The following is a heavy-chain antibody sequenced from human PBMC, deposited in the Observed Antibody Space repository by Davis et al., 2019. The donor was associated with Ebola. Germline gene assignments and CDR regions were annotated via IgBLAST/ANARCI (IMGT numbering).Heavy chain of an antibody. V-gene: IGHV1-2*02. Sequence: ASVKVSCKASGYTFTGYYMHWVRQAPGQGLEWMGWINPNSGGTNYAQKFQGRVTMTRDTSISTAYMELSRLRSDDTAVYYCAREAAYYDFWSGDGWFDPWGQGTLVTVSS. D-gene: IGHD3-3*01. CDR3: AREAAYYDFWSGDGWFDP. CDR2: INPNSGGT. J-gene: IGHJ5*02. CDR1: GYTFTGYY.